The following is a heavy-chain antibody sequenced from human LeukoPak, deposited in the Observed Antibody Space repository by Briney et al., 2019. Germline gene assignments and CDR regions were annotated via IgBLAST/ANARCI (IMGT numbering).Heavy chain of an antibody. Sequence: ASVKVSCKASGYTFTGYYMHWVRQAPGQGLEWVGWINPNSVGTNYAQKFQGRVTMTRDTSISTAYMELSRLRSDDTAVYYCARALDSGYDYDYYGMDVWGQGTTVTVSS. CDR1: GYTFTGYY. D-gene: IGHD5-12*01. CDR2: INPNSVGT. V-gene: IGHV1-2*02. CDR3: ARALDSGYDYDYYGMDV. J-gene: IGHJ6*02.